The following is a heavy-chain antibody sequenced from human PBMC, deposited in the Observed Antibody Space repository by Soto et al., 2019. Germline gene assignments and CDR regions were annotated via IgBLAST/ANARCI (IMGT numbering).Heavy chain of an antibody. V-gene: IGHV3-7*05. J-gene: IGHJ4*02. CDR2: IKQDGSEK. Sequence: GGSLRLSCAASGFTFSSYWMSWVRQAPGKGLEWVANIKQDGSEKYYVDSVKGRFTISRDNARNSLYLQMKSLRAEDTAVYYCARVVVVPAAIEGYFDYWGQGTLVTVSS. CDR1: GFTFSSYW. D-gene: IGHD2-2*01. CDR3: ARVVVVPAAIEGYFDY.